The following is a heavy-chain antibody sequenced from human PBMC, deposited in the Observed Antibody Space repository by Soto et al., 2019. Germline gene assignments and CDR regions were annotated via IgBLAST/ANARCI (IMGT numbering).Heavy chain of an antibody. CDR3: ARGITGTLPVDY. D-gene: IGHD1-7*01. CDR2: IYYSGST. V-gene: IGHV4-59*08. CDR1: GGSISSYY. Sequence: SETLSLTCTVSGGSISSYYWSWIRQPPGKGLEWIGYIYYSGSTNYNPSLKSRVTISVDTSKNQFSLKLSSVTAADTAVYYCARGITGTLPVDYWGQGTLVTVSS. J-gene: IGHJ4*02.